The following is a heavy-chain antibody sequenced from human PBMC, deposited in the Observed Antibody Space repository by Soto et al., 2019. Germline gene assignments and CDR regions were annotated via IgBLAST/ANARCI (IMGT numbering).Heavy chain of an antibody. CDR2: MNPNSGNT. CDR3: ARVGGYDSPVYYYYYGMDV. D-gene: IGHD5-12*01. J-gene: IGHJ6*02. V-gene: IGHV1-8*01. CDR1: GYTFTSYD. Sequence: ASVKVSCKASGYTFTSYDINWVREATGQGLEWMGWMNPNSGNTGYAQKFQGRVTMTRNTSISTAYMELSSLRSEDTAVYYCARVGGYDSPVYYYYYGMDVWGQGTTVTVSS.